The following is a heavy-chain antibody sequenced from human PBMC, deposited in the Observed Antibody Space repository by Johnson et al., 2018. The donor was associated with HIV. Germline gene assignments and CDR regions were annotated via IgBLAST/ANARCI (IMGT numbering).Heavy chain of an antibody. CDR1: GFTFSSYA. D-gene: IGHD3-10*01. CDR3: ARGVDGAFDI. J-gene: IGHJ3*02. V-gene: IGHV3-30-3*01. CDR2: ISYDGSNK. Sequence: QVQLVESGGGVVQPGRSLRLSCAASGFTFSSYAMHWVRQAPGKGLEWVAVISYDGSNKYYADSVKGRFTISRDNSKNTLYLQMNSLRAEDTAVYYCARGVDGAFDIWSQGTMVTVSS.